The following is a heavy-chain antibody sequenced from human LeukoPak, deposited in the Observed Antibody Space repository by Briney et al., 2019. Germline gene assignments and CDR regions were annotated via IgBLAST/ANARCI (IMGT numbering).Heavy chain of an antibody. CDR1: GFTVSTNY. D-gene: IGHD5-12*01. Sequence: GGSLRLSCAASGFTVSTNYMTWGREAPGKGLEWVSVIYSGGTTYYADSVKGRFSISRENSKNTLYLQMNSLRAEDTAVYYCARYDYGRSGFDYWGQGTLVTVSS. V-gene: IGHV3-66*01. J-gene: IGHJ4*02. CDR2: IYSGGTT. CDR3: ARYDYGRSGFDY.